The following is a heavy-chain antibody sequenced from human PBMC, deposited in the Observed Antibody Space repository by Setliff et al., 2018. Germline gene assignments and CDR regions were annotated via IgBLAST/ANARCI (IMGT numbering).Heavy chain of an antibody. Sequence: PSETLSLTCRVSGGSISSGNYYWGLIRQPPGKGLEWVATIYYSGSTYSNPSLKSRLIISVDAPDNHFSVKLSSVTAADTAVYYCARLNDFCSGGSCYSGYSGYYYYMDVWGKGTTVTVSS. CDR1: GGSISSGNYY. CDR3: ARLNDFCSGGSCYSGYSGYYYYMDV. CDR2: IYYSGST. V-gene: IGHV4-39*01. J-gene: IGHJ6*03. D-gene: IGHD2-15*01.